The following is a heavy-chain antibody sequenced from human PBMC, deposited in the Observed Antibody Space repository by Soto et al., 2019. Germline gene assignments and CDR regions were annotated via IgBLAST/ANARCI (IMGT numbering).Heavy chain of an antibody. CDR3: ARQRRFTLSTEAPIPGWFEP. CDR2: VYYSGST. J-gene: IGHJ5*02. CDR1: GGSITSTTYY. Sequence: KPSETLSLTCTVSGGSITSTTYYWAWIRQPPGKELEWIASVYYSGSTYYGPPLQSRVTVSVDMSKNQFSLRLSSVTAADTAVYYCARQRRFTLSTEAPIPGWFEPWGQGTLVTVSS. D-gene: IGHD3-16*01. V-gene: IGHV4-39*01.